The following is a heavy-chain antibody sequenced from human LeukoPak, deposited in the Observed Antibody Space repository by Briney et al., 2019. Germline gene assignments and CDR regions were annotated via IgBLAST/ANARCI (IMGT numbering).Heavy chain of an antibody. D-gene: IGHD2-2*01. V-gene: IGHV7-4-1*02. CDR3: ARDKYQLPYEIDY. CDR2: INTNTGNP. CDR1: GYTFTSHG. Sequence: ASVKVSCKASGYTFTSHGVNWVRQAPRQGLEWMGWINTNTGNPTYAQGFTGRFVFSLDTSVSTAFLEISSLKAEDTAVYYCARDKYQLPYEIDYWGQGTLVTVSS. J-gene: IGHJ4*02.